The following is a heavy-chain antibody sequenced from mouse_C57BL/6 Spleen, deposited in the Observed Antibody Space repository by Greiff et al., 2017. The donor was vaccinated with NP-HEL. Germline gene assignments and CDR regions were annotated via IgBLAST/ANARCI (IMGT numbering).Heavy chain of an antibody. J-gene: IGHJ4*01. CDR2: IGPGSGST. CDR1: GYTFTDYY. V-gene: IGHV1-77*01. Sequence: QVQLQQSGAELVKPGASVKLSCKASGYTFTDYYIHWVKQRPGQGLEWIGKIGPGSGSTYYNEKFKGKATLTADKSSSTAYMQLSSLTSEDSAVYYCAREDVLLAYNYAMDYWGQGTSVTVSS. D-gene: IGHD1-1*01. CDR3: AREDVLLAYNYAMDY.